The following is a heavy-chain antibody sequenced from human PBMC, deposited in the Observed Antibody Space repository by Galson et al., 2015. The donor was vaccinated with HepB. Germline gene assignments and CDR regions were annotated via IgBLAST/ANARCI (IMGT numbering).Heavy chain of an antibody. CDR2: IIPIFGTA. J-gene: IGHJ3*02. V-gene: IGHV1-69*06. D-gene: IGHD3-3*01. CDR3: ARVSGALGTTIWDAYDI. CDR1: GGTFITYG. Sequence: SVKVSCKASGGTFITYGITWMRQAPGQGLEWMGGIIPIFGTASYAQKFQGRVTITAEKSTSTAYMELSSLRSEDTAVYYCARVSGALGTTIWDAYDIWGQGTMVTVSS.